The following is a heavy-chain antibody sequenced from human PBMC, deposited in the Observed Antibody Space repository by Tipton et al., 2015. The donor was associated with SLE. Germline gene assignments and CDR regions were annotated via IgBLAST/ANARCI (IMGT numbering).Heavy chain of an antibody. CDR2: IKQDGSEK. D-gene: IGHD3-22*01. CDR1: GFTFSSYW. Sequence: VQLVQSGGGLVQPGGSLRLSCAASGFTFSSYWMSWVRQAPGKGLEWVANIKQDGSEKYYVDSVKGRFTISRDTSKNTLYLQMNSLRAEDTAVYYCARDQYTWYYYDSSGYYHSHGDYYYGMDVWGQGTTVTVSS. V-gene: IGHV3-7*01. J-gene: IGHJ6*02. CDR3: ARDQYTWYYYDSSGYYHSHGDYYYGMDV.